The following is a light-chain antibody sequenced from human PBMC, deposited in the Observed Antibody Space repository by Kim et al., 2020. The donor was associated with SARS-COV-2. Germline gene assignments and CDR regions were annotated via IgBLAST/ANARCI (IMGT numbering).Light chain of an antibody. J-gene: IGLJ2*01. CDR3: SSYAANNVI. Sequence: LTQPPSASGSPGQSVTISCTGTSNDVGDYNYVSWYQQHPGKAPKLMIFEVSKRPSGVPDRFSGSKSGNTASLTVSGLQVEDEADYYCSSYAANNVIFGGGTQLTVL. CDR2: EVS. CDR1: SNDVGDYNY. V-gene: IGLV2-8*01.